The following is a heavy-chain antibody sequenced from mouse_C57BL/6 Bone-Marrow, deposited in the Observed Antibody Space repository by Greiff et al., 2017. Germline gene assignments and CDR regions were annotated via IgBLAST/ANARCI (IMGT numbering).Heavy chain of an antibody. CDR2: IYPGDGDT. D-gene: IGHD2-13*01. Sequence: VQLQQSGPELVKPGASVKISCTASGYAFSSSWMNWVKQRPGKGLKWIGRIYPGDGDTNYNGKFKGKATLTADKSSSTAYMQLSSLTSEDSAVYFCARSIGDYPFDYWGQGTTLTVSS. J-gene: IGHJ2*01. CDR3: ARSIGDYPFDY. V-gene: IGHV1-82*01. CDR1: GYAFSSSW.